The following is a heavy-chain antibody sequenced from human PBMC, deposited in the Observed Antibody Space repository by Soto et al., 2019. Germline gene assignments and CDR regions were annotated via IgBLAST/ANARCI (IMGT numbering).Heavy chain of an antibody. Sequence: SETLSLTCTVSGGSISSYYWSWIRQPPGKGLEWIGYIYYSGSTNYNPSLKSRVTISVDTSKNQFSLKLSSVTAADTAEYYCARAGGLGAVVADDWGQGTLVTVSS. D-gene: IGHD6-19*01. CDR2: IYYSGST. J-gene: IGHJ4*02. CDR3: ARAGGLGAVVADD. CDR1: GGSISSYY. V-gene: IGHV4-59*12.